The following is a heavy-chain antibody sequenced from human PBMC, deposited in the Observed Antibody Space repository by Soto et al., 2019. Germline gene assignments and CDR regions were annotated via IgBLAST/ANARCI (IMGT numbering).Heavy chain of an antibody. J-gene: IGHJ4*02. D-gene: IGHD3-3*01. V-gene: IGHV3-9*01. CDR2: ITCNSRVL. CDR1: GLNFDDFA. CDR3: AKGRYDFWSPYYFDS. Sequence: EVQLVESGGRVVQPGRSLRLSCVGTGLNFDDFAMHWVRQAPGKGLEWVSGITCNSRVLAYADSVKGRFTISRDNARNSLYLQMDSLRDEDTALYYCAKGRYDFWSPYYFDSWGQGTLVTVSS.